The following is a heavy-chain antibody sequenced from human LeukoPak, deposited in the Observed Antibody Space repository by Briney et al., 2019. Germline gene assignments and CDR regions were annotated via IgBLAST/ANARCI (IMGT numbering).Heavy chain of an antibody. CDR2: IYHTGGT. CDR1: GYSISSGSY. D-gene: IGHD3-16*01. CDR3: ARDDYGVFDAFDV. Sequence: SETLSLTCAVSGYSISSGSYWGWIRQPPGKGLEWIGSIYHTGGTYDNPSLKSRVTISLDTSKNQFSLSLTSVAAADTAVYFCARDDYGVFDAFDVWGQGTVVTVSS. J-gene: IGHJ3*01. V-gene: IGHV4-38-2*01.